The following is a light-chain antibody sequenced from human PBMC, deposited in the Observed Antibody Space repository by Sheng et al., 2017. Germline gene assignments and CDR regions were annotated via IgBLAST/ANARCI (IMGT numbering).Light chain of an antibody. CDR2: MAS. V-gene: IGKV1-5*03. CDR1: HIISAW. Sequence: DIQMTQSPSTLSASVGDRVTITCRASHIISAWLAWYQQKPGKAPKVLISMASSLESGVPSRFSGSGYGTEFTLTISSLQPDDSATYYCQQYNTYPWTFGQGTKVEVK. CDR3: QQYNTYPWT. J-gene: IGKJ1*01.